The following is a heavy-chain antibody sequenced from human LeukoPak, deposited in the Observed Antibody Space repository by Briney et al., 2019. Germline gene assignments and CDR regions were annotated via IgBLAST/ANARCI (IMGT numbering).Heavy chain of an antibody. Sequence: AVNVSYKACVGTLRSYSIRWVRQAPARGLEWMGGIIPILGTAHYAQKFQERVTNTADQSTSTAYLELSSLSSEDTAVYYCARDRPGLVRGVMPHHYYYYYYMDVWGKGTTVTIS. CDR1: VGTLRSYS. D-gene: IGHD3-10*01. CDR2: IIPILGTA. V-gene: IGHV1-69*13. CDR3: ARDRPGLVRGVMPHHYYYYYYMDV. J-gene: IGHJ6*03.